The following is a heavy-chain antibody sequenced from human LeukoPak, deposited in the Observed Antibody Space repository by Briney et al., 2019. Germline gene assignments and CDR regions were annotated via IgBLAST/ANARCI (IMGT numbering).Heavy chain of an antibody. Sequence: ASVKVSCKASGYTFTSYGISWVRQAPGQGLEWMGWISAYNGNTNYAQKLQGRVTMTTDTSTSTAYMELRSLRSDDTAVYYCARGGRYCSSTSCYGPGVNWFDPWGQGTLVTVSS. CDR2: ISAYNGNT. V-gene: IGHV1-18*01. D-gene: IGHD2-2*01. CDR3: ARGGRYCSSTSCYGPGVNWFDP. J-gene: IGHJ5*02. CDR1: GYTFTSYG.